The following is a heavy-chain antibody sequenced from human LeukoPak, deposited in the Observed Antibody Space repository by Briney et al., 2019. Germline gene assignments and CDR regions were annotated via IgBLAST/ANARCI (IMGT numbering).Heavy chain of an antibody. J-gene: IGHJ3*02. CDR2: TYYRSKWYN. CDR3: ARVVQVYCSSTSCYVGAFDI. D-gene: IGHD2-2*01. CDR1: GDSVSSNSAA. Sequence: SQTLSLTCAISGDSVSSNSAAWNWIRQPPSRGLEWLGRTYYRSKWYNDYAVSVKSRITINPDTSKNQFSLQLNSVTPEDTAVYYCARVVQVYCSSTSCYVGAFDIWGQGTMVTVSS. V-gene: IGHV6-1*01.